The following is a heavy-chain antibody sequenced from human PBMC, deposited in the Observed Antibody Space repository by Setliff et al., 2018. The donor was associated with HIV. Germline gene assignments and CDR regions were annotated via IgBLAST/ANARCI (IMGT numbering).Heavy chain of an antibody. D-gene: IGHD3-3*01. V-gene: IGHV4-39*07. CDR2: MYYSGST. J-gene: IGHJ6*03. Sequence: LSLTCTVSGGSISSSSYYWGWVRQPPGKGLEWIGSMYYSGSTYYTPSLKSRITISLDTSKNQFSLNLSSVTAADTAVYYCARGSGYYYSNFYMDVWG. CDR1: GGSISSSSYY. CDR3: ARGSGYYYSNFYMDV.